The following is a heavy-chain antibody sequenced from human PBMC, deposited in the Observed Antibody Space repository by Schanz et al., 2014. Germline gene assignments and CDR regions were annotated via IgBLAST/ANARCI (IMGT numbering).Heavy chain of an antibody. CDR1: GFTFNSYA. Sequence: VQLVESGGVVVQPGGSLRLSCAASGFTFNSYAFHWVRQAPGKGLQWVALISYDGNTKYYADSVKGRFTISRDNSKNTLYLQMNSLRADDTAVYYCARDLLVSHYDFWSGNDYWGQGTLVTVSS. D-gene: IGHD3-3*01. CDR2: ISYDGNTK. J-gene: IGHJ4*02. CDR3: ARDLLVSHYDFWSGNDY. V-gene: IGHV3-30-3*01.